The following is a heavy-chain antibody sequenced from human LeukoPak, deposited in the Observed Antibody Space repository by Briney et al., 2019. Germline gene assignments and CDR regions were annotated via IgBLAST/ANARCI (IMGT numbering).Heavy chain of an antibody. D-gene: IGHD5-18*01. J-gene: IGHJ4*02. CDR1: GYSFTSYW. CDR3: ARPYSYDYSGLSY. CDR2: IYPGDSDT. Sequence: GESLKISCKGSGYSFTSYWIGWVRQMPGKGLECMGIIYPGDSDTRYSPPFQGQVTISVDKSTSTAYLQWSSLKASDTAMYYCARPYSYDYSGLSYWGRGTLVTVSS. V-gene: IGHV5-51*01.